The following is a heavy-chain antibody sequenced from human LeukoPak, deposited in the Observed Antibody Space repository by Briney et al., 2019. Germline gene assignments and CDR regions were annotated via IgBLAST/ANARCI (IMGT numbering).Heavy chain of an antibody. CDR1: GFTFKDYT. Sequence: GGSLRLSCAASGFTFKDYTMNWVRQSPGKGLQWVSYVSFGSSYISYADSLKGRFTISRDDAKSSVYLEMTSLRTDDTAVYYCARASTEYAVTDGFDAWGPGTLVTVSS. J-gene: IGHJ5*02. CDR2: VSFGSSYI. V-gene: IGHV3-21*06. D-gene: IGHD4-17*01. CDR3: ARASTEYAVTDGFDA.